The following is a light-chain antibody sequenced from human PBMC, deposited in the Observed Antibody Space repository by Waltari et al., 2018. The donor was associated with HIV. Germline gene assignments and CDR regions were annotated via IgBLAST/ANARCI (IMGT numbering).Light chain of an antibody. J-gene: IGLJ1*01. CDR2: QDN. V-gene: IGLV3-1*01. Sequence: SSDLTQPPSVSVSPGQTASVNCTGAALGHKLVSWYQMRPGPSPLLVIYQDNKRPSGIPERFSGSNSGDTATLTISGTQVMDEAEYYCQAWGSSTALYVFGTGTKVTVL. CDR1: ALGHKL. CDR3: QAWGSSTALYV.